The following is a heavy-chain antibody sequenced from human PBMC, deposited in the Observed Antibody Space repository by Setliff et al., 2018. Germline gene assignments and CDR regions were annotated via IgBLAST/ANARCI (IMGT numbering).Heavy chain of an antibody. D-gene: IGHD3-22*01. Sequence: GASVKVSCKASGATFSSHGISWVRQAPGQGLEWMGGTIPMFGTTEYAQKFQGRLTIITDESTNTAFMQRSSLRSDDTAVYYGVREGVDSRSSTDYRYYMDVWGKGTTVTVSS. V-gene: IGHV1-69*05. CDR2: TIPMFGTT. CDR3: VREGVDSRSSTDYRYYMDV. J-gene: IGHJ6*03. CDR1: GATFSSHG.